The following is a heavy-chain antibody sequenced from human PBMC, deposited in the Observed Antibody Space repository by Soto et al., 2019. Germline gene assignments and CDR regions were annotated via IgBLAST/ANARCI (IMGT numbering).Heavy chain of an antibody. CDR3: ARSKAVVIAALDI. CDR2: MSPNGNNQ. D-gene: IGHD2-21*01. Sequence: GGSLRLSCAAPGFTFSIYALHWVRQAPGKGLEWVAVMSPNGNNQYYADSVKGRFTISRDTSKSTLYLQMDSLTAADTAVDYCARSKAVVIAALDIWGQGTMVTVSS. V-gene: IGHV3-30-3*01. CDR1: GFTFSIYA. J-gene: IGHJ3*02.